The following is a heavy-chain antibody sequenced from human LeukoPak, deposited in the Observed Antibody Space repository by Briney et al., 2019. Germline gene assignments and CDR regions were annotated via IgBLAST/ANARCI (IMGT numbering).Heavy chain of an antibody. CDR1: GFTFSSYW. CDR2: IKQDGSEK. V-gene: IGHV3-7*01. D-gene: IGHD6-13*01. J-gene: IGHJ4*02. CDR3: ARGNWPKAAAGGDY. Sequence: GGSLRLSCAASGFTFSSYWMSWVRQAPGKELEWVANIKQDGSEKYYVDSVKGRFTISRDNAKNSLYLQMNSLRAEDTAVYYCARGNWPKAAAGGDYWGQGTLVTVSS.